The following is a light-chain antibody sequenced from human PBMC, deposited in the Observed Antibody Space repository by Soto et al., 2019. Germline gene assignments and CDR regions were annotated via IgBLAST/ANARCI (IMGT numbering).Light chain of an antibody. CDR2: AAS. Sequence: EIVMTQSPATLSVSPGERATLSCRASQSVSSKLAWYQQKPGQAPRLLTYAASTRATGIPARFSGSGSGTDFTLTISSLQSEDVAVYYCQQYNNWPWTFGQGTKVEIK. CDR3: QQYNNWPWT. CDR1: QSVSSK. V-gene: IGKV3-15*01. J-gene: IGKJ1*01.